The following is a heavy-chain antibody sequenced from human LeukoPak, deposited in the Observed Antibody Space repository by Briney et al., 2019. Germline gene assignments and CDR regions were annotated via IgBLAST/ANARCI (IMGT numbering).Heavy chain of an antibody. D-gene: IGHD5-24*01. CDR2: INYSGTT. CDR3: ARSGRRDGSPEAFDI. V-gene: IGHV4-34*01. Sequence: SETLSLTCAVYGGTFSGYSWNWIRQPPGKGLEWIGSINYSGTTYYNPSLKSRVTISVDTSKSQFSLKLSSVTAADTAVYYCARSGRRDGSPEAFDIWGQGTMVTVSS. CDR1: GGTFSGYS. J-gene: IGHJ3*02.